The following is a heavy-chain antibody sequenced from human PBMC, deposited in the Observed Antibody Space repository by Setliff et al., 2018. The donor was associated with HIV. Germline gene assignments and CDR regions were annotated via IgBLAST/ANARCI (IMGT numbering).Heavy chain of an antibody. J-gene: IGHJ4*01. D-gene: IGHD4-17*01. CDR1: GGTFSSYA. V-gene: IGHV1-46*01. Sequence: ASVKVSCKASGGTFSSYAISWVRQAPGQGLEWMGIINPSGGSTSYAQKFQGRVTMTTDTSTSTVYMELRSLRSDDTAVYYCAKDPSVTVTTIWGQGTLVTVSS. CDR2: INPSGGST. CDR3: AKDPSVTVTTI.